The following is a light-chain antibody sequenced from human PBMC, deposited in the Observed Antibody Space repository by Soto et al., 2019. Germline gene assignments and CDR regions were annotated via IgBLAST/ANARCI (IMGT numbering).Light chain of an antibody. CDR3: LHLDSYPRT. J-gene: IGKJ1*01. CDR1: QGIGND. Sequence: DIQMTQSPSSLSASVGDRVTITFRASQGIGNDLGWYQQKPGKAPKRLIYGASILQSRVPSRFSGSGSGTAFTLTISSLQPEDFATYYCLHLDSYPRTFGQGTKVDIK. V-gene: IGKV1-17*01. CDR2: GAS.